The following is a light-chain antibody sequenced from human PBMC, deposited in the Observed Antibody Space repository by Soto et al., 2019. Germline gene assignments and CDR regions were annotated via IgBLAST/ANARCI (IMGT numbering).Light chain of an antibody. CDR2: SAS. CDR3: QQLNGYQLA. Sequence: DIPLTQSPSFLSASVGDTVTITCRASQDMSTYLAWYQQKPGKVPKLLIRSASTLQSGVPPRFSGGGSGTEFTLTISTLQPDDSGIYYCQQLNGYQLAFGGGTNVEIK. V-gene: IGKV1-9*01. CDR1: QDMSTY. J-gene: IGKJ4*01.